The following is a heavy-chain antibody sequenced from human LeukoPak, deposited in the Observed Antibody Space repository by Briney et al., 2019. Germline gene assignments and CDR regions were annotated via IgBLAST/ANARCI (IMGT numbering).Heavy chain of an antibody. D-gene: IGHD3-22*01. J-gene: IGHJ4*02. CDR3: ARGRPWYYYDSSGYYNYFDY. CDR2: ISGSGGST. Sequence: GGSLRLSCAASGFTFSSYAMSWVRQAPGKGLEWVSAISGSGGSTYYADSVKGRFTISRDNAKNSLYLQMNSLRAEGTAVYYCARGRPWYYYDSSGYYNYFDYWGQGTLVTVSS. V-gene: IGHV3-23*01. CDR1: GFTFSSYA.